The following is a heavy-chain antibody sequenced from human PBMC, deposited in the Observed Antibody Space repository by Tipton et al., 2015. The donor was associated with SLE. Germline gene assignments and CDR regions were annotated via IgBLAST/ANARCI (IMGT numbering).Heavy chain of an antibody. J-gene: IGHJ4*02. D-gene: IGHD4-17*01. Sequence: SLRLSCAASGFTFSSYGMHWVRQAPGKGLEWVAFIRYDGSNKYYADSVKGRFTISRDNSKNTLYLQMNSLRAEDTAVYYCARGGYYGDHFDYWGQGTLVTVSS. CDR1: GFTFSSYG. CDR2: IRYDGSNK. V-gene: IGHV3-30*02. CDR3: ARGGYYGDHFDY.